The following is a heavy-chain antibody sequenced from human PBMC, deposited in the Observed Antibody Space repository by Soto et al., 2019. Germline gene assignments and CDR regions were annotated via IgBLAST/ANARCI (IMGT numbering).Heavy chain of an antibody. D-gene: IGHD3-22*01. J-gene: IGHJ3*02. CDR1: GGTFSSYV. CDR3: AGAPSHDSSGYYPPKDAFDI. CDR2: IIPIFGTA. Sequence: SSVKVSCKASGGTFSSYVISWVRQAPGQGLEWMGGIIPIFGTANYAQKFQGRVTITADKSTSTAYMELSSLRSEDTAVYYCAGAPSHDSSGYYPPKDAFDIWGQGTMVTVS. V-gene: IGHV1-69*06.